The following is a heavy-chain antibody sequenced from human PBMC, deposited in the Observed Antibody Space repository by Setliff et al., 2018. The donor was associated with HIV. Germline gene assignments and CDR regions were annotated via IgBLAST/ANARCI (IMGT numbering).Heavy chain of an antibody. D-gene: IGHD2-15*01. CDR2: INPNSGGT. CDR1: GYTFTGYY. CDR3: ARTGWWVASGAFDI. J-gene: IGHJ3*02. Sequence: RASVKVSCKASGYTFTGYYMHWVRQAPGQGLEWMGWINPNSGGTNYAQKFQGRVTMTRDTSISTAYMELSRLRSDDTAVYYCARTGWWVASGAFDIWGQGTMVTVSS. V-gene: IGHV1-2*02.